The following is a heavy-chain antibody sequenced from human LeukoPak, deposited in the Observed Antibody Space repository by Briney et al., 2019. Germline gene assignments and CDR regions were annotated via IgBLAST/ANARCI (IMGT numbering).Heavy chain of an antibody. J-gene: IGHJ4*02. CDR2: IYSSGST. V-gene: IGHV3-23*05. D-gene: IGHD3-22*01. CDR1: GFTFSSYA. CDR3: AKSELTMIVVVVDY. Sequence: GGSLRLSCAASGFTFSSYAMSWVRQAPGKGLEWVSVIYSSGSTYYADSVKGRFTISRDNSKNTLYLQMNSLRAEDTAVYYCAKSELTMIVVVVDYWGQGTLVTVSS.